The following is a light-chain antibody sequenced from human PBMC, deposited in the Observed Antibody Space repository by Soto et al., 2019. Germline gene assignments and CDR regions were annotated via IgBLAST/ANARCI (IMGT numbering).Light chain of an antibody. CDR3: SSYTSSSTYV. Sequence: QCALTAPATETGSPGQPITISCIGTSSDVGRYNYVSWYQQHPGQAPKLMIYDVSNRPSGVSNRFSGSKSGNTASLTISGLQAEDEADYYCSSYTSSSTYVFGTGTKVTVL. CDR1: SSDVGRYNY. CDR2: DVS. V-gene: IGLV2-14*01. J-gene: IGLJ1*01.